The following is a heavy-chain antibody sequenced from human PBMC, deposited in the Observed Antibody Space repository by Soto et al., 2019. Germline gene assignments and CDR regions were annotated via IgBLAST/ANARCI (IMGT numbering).Heavy chain of an antibody. CDR1: GFTFSNYA. D-gene: IGHD3-22*01. V-gene: IGHV3-30-3*01. J-gene: IGHJ4*02. CDR3: ARGFTLIAVAPNVY. CDR2: ISYDGSNK. Sequence: QVQLVESGGGVVQPGRSLRLCCAASGFTFSNYAMHWIRQAPGKGLEWVAVISYDGSNKYYADSVKGRFTISRDNSKNTLYLQMNSLRAEDTAVYYCARGFTLIAVAPNVYWGQGTLVTVSS.